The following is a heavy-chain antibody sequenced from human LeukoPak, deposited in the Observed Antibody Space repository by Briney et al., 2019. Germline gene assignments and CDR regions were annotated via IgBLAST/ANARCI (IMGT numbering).Heavy chain of an antibody. CDR1: GVSINTDY. CDR2: IHYSGST. J-gene: IGHJ4*02. V-gene: IGHV4-59*01. CDR3: ARDAGANAY. Sequence: ETLSLTCTVSGVSINTDYWTWIRQSPGKGLEWIGYIHYSGSTTYNPSLESRVTISVDTSKNQFSLKLTSVTSADTAVYFCARDAGANAYWGQGALV. D-gene: IGHD4/OR15-4a*01.